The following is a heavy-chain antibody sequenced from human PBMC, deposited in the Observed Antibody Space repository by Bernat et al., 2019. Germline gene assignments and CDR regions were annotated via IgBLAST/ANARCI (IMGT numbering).Heavy chain of an antibody. Sequence: QVQLVESGGGVVQPGRSLRLSCAASGFTFSSYGMHWVRQAPGKGLEWVAVIWYDGSNKYYADSVKGRFTISRDNSKNTLYLQRNSLRAEDTAVYYCARDGQPYYYDSRAVWHFDYWGQGTLVTVSS. V-gene: IGHV3-33*01. CDR3: ARDGQPYYYDSRAVWHFDY. CDR1: GFTFSSYG. J-gene: IGHJ4*02. CDR2: IWYDGSNK. D-gene: IGHD3-22*01.